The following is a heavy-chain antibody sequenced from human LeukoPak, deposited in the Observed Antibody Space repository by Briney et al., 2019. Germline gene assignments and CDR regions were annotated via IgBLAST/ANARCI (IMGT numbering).Heavy chain of an antibody. D-gene: IGHD1-26*01. CDR2: INPNSGGT. CDR1: GYTFTVYY. CDR3: ARAWELLAGVYYFDY. J-gene: IGHJ4*02. V-gene: IGHV1-2*02. Sequence: ASVKVSCKASGYTFTVYYMHWVRQAPGQGLEWMGWINPNSGGTNYAQKFQGRVTMTRDTSIRTAYMELRRLRSDDTAVYYCARAWELLAGVYYFDYWGQGTLVTVSS.